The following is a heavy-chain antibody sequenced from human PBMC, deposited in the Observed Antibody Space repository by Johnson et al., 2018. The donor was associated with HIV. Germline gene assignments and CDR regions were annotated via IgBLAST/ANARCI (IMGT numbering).Heavy chain of an antibody. CDR1: GFTFSSYA. CDR2: ISYDGSYQ. CDR3: AREPSRAAAGGDGAFDI. Sequence: QVHLVESGGGLVQPGGSLRLSCAASGFTFSSYAMHWVRQAPGKGLEWVAVISYDGSYQYYAESVTWRGRRLRDHSKNTLYLHMTSLRAEDTAVYYCAREPSRAAAGGDGAFDIWGRGTMLTVSS. D-gene: IGHD6-13*01. V-gene: IGHV3-30*04. J-gene: IGHJ3*02.